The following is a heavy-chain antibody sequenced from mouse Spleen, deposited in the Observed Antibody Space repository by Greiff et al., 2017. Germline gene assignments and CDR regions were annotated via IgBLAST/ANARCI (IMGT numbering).Heavy chain of an antibody. CDR1: GFTFSDYG. Sequence: DVKLQESGGGLVKPGGSLKLSCAASGFTFSDYGMHWVRQAPEKGLEWVAYISSGSSTIYYADTVKGRFTISRDNAKNTLFLQMTSLRSEDTAMYYCARRNSYWYFDVWGAGTTVTVSS. V-gene: IGHV5-17*01. CDR3: ARRNSYWYFDV. CDR2: ISSGSSTI. J-gene: IGHJ1*01.